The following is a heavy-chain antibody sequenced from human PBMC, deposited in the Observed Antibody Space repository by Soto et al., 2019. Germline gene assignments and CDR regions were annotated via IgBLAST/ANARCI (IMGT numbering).Heavy chain of an antibody. D-gene: IGHD2-2*01. Sequence: ASVKVSCKASGYTFTGYYMHWVRQAPGQGLEWMGWINPNSGGTNYAQKFQGWVTMTRDTSISTAYMELSRLRSDDTAVYYCAGAYCSSTSCRDPHFDYWGQGTLVTVSS. CDR2: INPNSGGT. CDR1: GYTFTGYY. CDR3: AGAYCSSTSCRDPHFDY. J-gene: IGHJ4*02. V-gene: IGHV1-2*04.